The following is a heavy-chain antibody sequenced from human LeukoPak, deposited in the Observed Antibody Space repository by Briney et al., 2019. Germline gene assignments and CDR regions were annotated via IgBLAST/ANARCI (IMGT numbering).Heavy chain of an antibody. J-gene: IGHJ6*03. Sequence: SETLSLTCVVYGESFSGYYWTWIRQPPGKGLEWIGEIIDTGSTKYNSSLKSRVTTSVDTSKNQFSLKLSSVTAADTAVYYCARGAVAGTFYYYYYMDVWGKGTTVTISS. CDR1: GESFSGYY. V-gene: IGHV4-34*01. CDR3: ARGAVAGTFYYYYYMDV. CDR2: IIDTGST. D-gene: IGHD6-19*01.